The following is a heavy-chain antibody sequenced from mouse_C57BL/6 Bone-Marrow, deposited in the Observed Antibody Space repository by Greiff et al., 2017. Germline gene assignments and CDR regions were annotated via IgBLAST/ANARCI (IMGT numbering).Heavy chain of an antibody. J-gene: IGHJ1*03. D-gene: IGHD1-1*01. CDR2: IDPSDSYT. Sequence: VQLQQPGAELVKPGASVKLSCKASGYTFTSYWMQWVKQRPGQGLEWIGEIDPSDSYTNYNQKFKGKATLTVDTSSSTAYMQLSSLTSEDSAVYYCARPTVGGGGYFDVWGTGTTVTVSS. CDR3: ARPTVGGGGYFDV. CDR1: GYTFTSYW. V-gene: IGHV1-50*01.